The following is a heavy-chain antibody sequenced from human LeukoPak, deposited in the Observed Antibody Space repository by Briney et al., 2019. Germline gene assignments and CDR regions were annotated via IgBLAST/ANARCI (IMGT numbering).Heavy chain of an antibody. Sequence: PGGSLRLSCAASGFTVSSNYMNWVRQAPGKGLEWVSHISSGGDTIYYTDSVKGRFTISRDNAKNSLYLQMNSLRVEDTAIYFCVRGDPDPWDQHHWYFDLWGRGTLVTVSS. CDR2: ISSGGDTI. J-gene: IGHJ2*01. V-gene: IGHV3-48*03. CDR3: VRGDPDPWDQHHWYFDL. D-gene: IGHD1-26*01. CDR1: GFTVSSNY.